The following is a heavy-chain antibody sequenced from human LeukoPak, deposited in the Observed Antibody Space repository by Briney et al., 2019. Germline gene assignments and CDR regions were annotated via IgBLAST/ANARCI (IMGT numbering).Heavy chain of an antibody. CDR2: IYYSGST. J-gene: IGHJ4*02. CDR1: DDSISSSSYY. CDR3: ASEVGYCSGGSCYYFDY. V-gene: IGHV4-39*01. D-gene: IGHD2-15*01. Sequence: SETLSLTCTVSDDSISSSSYYWGWIRQPPGKGLEWIGSIYYSGSTYYNPSLKSRVTISVDTSKNQFSLKLSSVTAADTAVYYCASEVGYCSGGSCYYFDYWGQGTLVTVSS.